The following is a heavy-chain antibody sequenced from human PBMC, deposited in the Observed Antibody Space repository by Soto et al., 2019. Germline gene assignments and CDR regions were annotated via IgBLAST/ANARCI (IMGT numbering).Heavy chain of an antibody. V-gene: IGHV3-48*03. CDR1: GFTFSSYE. J-gene: IGHJ3*02. Sequence: VGSLRLSCAASGFTFSSYEMNWVRQAPGKGLEWVSYISSSGSTIYYADSVKGRSTISRDNAKNSLYLQMNSLRAEDTAVYYCARDSPHYYDTAFDIWGQGTMVTVSS. CDR2: ISSSGSTI. D-gene: IGHD3-22*01. CDR3: ARDSPHYYDTAFDI.